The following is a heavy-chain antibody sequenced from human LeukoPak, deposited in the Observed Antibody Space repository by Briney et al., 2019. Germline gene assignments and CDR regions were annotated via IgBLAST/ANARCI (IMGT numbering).Heavy chain of an antibody. J-gene: IGHJ4*02. D-gene: IGHD3-22*01. CDR1: GYTFTSYG. CDR2: ISAYNGNT. Sequence: ASVKVPCKASGYTFTSYGISWVRQAPGQGLEWMGWISAYNGNTNYAQKLQGRVTMTTDTSTSTAYMELRSLRSDDTAVYYCARGGYYYDSSGYFRAAADYWGQGTLVTVSS. CDR3: ARGGYYYDSSGYFRAAADY. V-gene: IGHV1-18*01.